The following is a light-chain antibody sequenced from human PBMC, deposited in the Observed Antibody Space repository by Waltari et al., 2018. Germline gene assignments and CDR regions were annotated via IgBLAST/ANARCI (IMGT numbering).Light chain of an antibody. J-gene: IGLJ2*01. V-gene: IGLV1-40*01. Sequence: QSVLTQSPSVSGAPGQRVTIPCTGSSSTIGAGYDVHWYHHLPGTAPKLLIYGNSNRPSGVPDRFSGSKSGTSASLAISGLQAEDEADYYCQSYDSSLSGVVFGGGTKLTVL. CDR1: SSTIGAGYD. CDR3: QSYDSSLSGVV. CDR2: GNS.